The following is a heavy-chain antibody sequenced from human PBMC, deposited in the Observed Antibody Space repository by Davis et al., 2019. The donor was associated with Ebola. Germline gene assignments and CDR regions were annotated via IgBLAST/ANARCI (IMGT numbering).Heavy chain of an antibody. D-gene: IGHD3-22*01. V-gene: IGHV4-34*01. CDR1: GGSFSGYY. CDR3: ARYYYDSSGYSSY. J-gene: IGHJ4*02. Sequence: MPSETLSLTCAVYGGSFSGYYWSWIRQPPGKGLEWIGEINHSGSTNYNPSLKSRVTISVDTSKNQFSLKLSSVTAADTAVYYCARYYYDSSGYSSYWGQGTLVTVSS. CDR2: INHSGST.